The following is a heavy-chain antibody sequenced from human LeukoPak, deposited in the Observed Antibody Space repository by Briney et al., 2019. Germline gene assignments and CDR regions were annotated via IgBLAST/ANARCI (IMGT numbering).Heavy chain of an antibody. CDR2: INHSGST. J-gene: IGHJ4*02. CDR1: GGSFSGYY. D-gene: IGHD6-13*01. Sequence: SETLSLTCAVYGGSFSGYYWSWIRQPPGKGLEWIGEINHSGSTNYNPSLKSRVTISVDTSKNRFSLKLSSVTAADTAVYYCAGSLGFSAAPDYWGQGTLVTVSS. CDR3: AGSLGFSAAPDY. V-gene: IGHV4-34*01.